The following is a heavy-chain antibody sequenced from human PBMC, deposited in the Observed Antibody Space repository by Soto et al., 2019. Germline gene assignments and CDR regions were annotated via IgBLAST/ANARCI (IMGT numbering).Heavy chain of an antibody. D-gene: IGHD6-19*01. CDR2: ISAYNGNT. V-gene: IGHV1-18*04. Sequence: AEVTWKACGESLDSCGSCWARQENGQGLEWMGWISAYNGNTNYAQKLQGRVTMTTDTSTSTAYMELRSLRSDDTAVYYCARSVSSGWLSCFDPWGQGTLVYVSS. CDR1: GESLDSCG. J-gene: IGHJ5*02. CDR3: ARSVSSGWLSCFDP.